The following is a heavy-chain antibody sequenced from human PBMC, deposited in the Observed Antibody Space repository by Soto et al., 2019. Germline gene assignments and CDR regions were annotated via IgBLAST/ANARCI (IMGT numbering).Heavy chain of an antibody. D-gene: IGHD4-17*01. V-gene: IGHV4-31*03. Sequence: QVQLQESGPGLVKPSQTLSLTCIVSGGTISSVGYQWTWIRQHPGRGLEWIGYIYYSGSTYYNPSLKSRVTISVDTSKIQFSLKLTSVTAADTAVYYCARETVTTDNWFDSWGPGTLVTVSS. CDR3: ARETVTTDNWFDS. J-gene: IGHJ5*01. CDR1: GGTISSVGYQ. CDR2: IYYSGST.